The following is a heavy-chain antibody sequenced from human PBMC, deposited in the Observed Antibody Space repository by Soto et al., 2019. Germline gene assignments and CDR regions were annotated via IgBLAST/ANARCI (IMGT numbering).Heavy chain of an antibody. V-gene: IGHV3-30-3*01. J-gene: IGHJ4*02. D-gene: IGHD2-2*02. CDR3: ARGGDLGYCSSTSCYTLDY. Sequence: YLRLSCAASGFTFSSYAMHWFRQAPCKGLEWVAVISHDGSNKYYADSVKGRFTTSRDNSKNTLYLQMNSLRAEDTAVYYCARGGDLGYCSSTSCYTLDYWGQGTLVTVSS. CDR1: GFTFSSYA. CDR2: ISHDGSNK.